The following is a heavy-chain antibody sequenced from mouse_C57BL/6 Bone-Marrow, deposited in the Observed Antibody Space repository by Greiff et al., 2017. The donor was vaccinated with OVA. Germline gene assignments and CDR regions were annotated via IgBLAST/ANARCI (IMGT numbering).Heavy chain of an antibody. V-gene: IGHV3-6*01. CDR3: ARRAPITTPPYLDY. J-gene: IGHJ2*01. Sequence: EVKLEESGPGLVKPSQSLSLTCSVTGYSITSGYYWNWIRQFPGNELECMGYISYDGSNNYNPSLKNRISIPRDTSENQFFLKLNSVTTEDTATYYGARRAPITTPPYLDYWGQGTTLTVSS. CDR1: GYSITSGYY. D-gene: IGHD1-1*01. CDR2: ISYDGSN.